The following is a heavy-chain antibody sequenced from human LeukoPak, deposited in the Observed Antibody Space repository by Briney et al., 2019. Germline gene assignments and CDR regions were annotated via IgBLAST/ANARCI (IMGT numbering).Heavy chain of an antibody. CDR1: GFSFSTYW. Sequence: GGSLRLSCAASGFSFSTYWMAWHRQAPGKEQDWVANINPGGSEKYYVDSVKGRFTISRDDAKTSLYLQTDSLRAEDTAVYSCARWGLAYTIDQWGQGTLVTVSS. V-gene: IGHV3-7*01. CDR2: INPGGSEK. D-gene: IGHD2-21*01. CDR3: ARWGLAYTIDQ. J-gene: IGHJ5*02.